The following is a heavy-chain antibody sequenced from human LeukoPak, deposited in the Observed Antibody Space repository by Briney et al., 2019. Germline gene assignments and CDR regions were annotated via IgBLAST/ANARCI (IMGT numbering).Heavy chain of an antibody. D-gene: IGHD3-16*01. J-gene: IGHJ4*02. CDR3: AREGGGLDY. V-gene: IGHV3-21*01. CDR2: ITSNSNYI. Sequence: GGSLRLSCAASGFTFSTYRMNWVRQAPGKGLEWVSSITSNSNYIYYADSLKGRFTISRDNAKNSLYLQMNSLRAEDTAVYYCAREGGGLDYWGQGTLVTVSS. CDR1: GFTFSTYR.